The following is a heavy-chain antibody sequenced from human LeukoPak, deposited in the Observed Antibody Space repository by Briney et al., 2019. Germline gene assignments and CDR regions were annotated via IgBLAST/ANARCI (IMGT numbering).Heavy chain of an antibody. CDR2: IYISGTT. V-gene: IGHV4-4*07. J-gene: IGHJ5*02. D-gene: IGHD2-8*01. CDR3: ARERTSCTNGVCRTPRWFDP. Sequence: SETLSLTCTVSGGSISTYYWTWIRQPAGKGLEWIGHIYISGTTNYSPSLKSRVTMPVDTSKNQFSLKLSSVTAADTAVYYCARERTSCTNGVCRTPRWFDPWGQGILVTVSS. CDR1: GGSISTYY.